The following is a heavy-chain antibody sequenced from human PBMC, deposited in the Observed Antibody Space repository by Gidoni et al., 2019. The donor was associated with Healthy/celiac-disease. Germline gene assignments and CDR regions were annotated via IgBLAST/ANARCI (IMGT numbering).Heavy chain of an antibody. D-gene: IGHD7-27*01. CDR2: INPSGGST. Sequence: QVQLVQSGAEVKKPGASVKVSCKASGYTFTSYYMHWVRQAPGQGLEWMGIINPSGGSTSYAQKFQGRVTMTRDTSTSTVYMELSSLRSEDTAVYYCAREGGALGHVPALDYWGQGTLVTVSS. CDR1: GYTFTSYY. V-gene: IGHV1-46*01. CDR3: AREGGALGHVPALDY. J-gene: IGHJ4*02.